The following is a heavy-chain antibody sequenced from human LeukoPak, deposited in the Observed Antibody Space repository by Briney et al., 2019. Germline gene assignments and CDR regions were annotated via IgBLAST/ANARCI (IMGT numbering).Heavy chain of an antibody. CDR3: ARAFPTMVRGVIDY. Sequence: ASVKVSCKASGSTFTSYDINWVRQATGRGLEWMGWMNPNSGNTGYAQKFQGRVTLTRNTSISTAYMELSSLRSEDTAVYYCARAFPTMVRGVIDYWGQGTLVTVSS. J-gene: IGHJ4*02. CDR1: GSTFTSYD. CDR2: MNPNSGNT. D-gene: IGHD3-10*01. V-gene: IGHV1-8*01.